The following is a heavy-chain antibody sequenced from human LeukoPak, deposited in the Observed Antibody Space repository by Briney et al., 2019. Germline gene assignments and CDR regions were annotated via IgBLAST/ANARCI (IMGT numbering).Heavy chain of an antibody. CDR2: IWYDGSNK. CDR3: ARGTTYYYDSSGYYHDY. CDR1: GFTFSSYG. J-gene: IGHJ4*02. V-gene: IGHV3-33*01. Sequence: TGGSLRLSCAASGFTFSSYGMHWVRQAPGKGLEWVAVIWYDGSNKYYAGSVKGRFTISRDNSKNTLYLQMNSLRAEDTAVYYCARGTTYYYDSSGYYHDYWGQGTLVTVSS. D-gene: IGHD3-22*01.